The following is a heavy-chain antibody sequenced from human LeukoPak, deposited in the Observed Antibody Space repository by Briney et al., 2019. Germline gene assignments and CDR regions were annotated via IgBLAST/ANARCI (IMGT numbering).Heavy chain of an antibody. J-gene: IGHJ4*02. CDR1: GYTFSGYY. Sequence: ASVRASCKTSGYTFSGYYLHWVRQAPGQGPEWMGRIDPTSGGTHYAQKFQGRVTVTRDTSTSTVYMELSVLRSDDTAVYYCARVPGPYTTSRFDYWGQGTLVTVSS. CDR2: IDPTSGGT. D-gene: IGHD2-2*02. V-gene: IGHV1-2*02. CDR3: ARVPGPYTTSRFDY.